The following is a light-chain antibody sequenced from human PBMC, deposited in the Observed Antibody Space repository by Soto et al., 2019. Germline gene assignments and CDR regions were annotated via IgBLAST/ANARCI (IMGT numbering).Light chain of an antibody. CDR1: QSVSSSY. CDR2: GAS. CDR3: QQQGT. J-gene: IGKJ1*01. Sequence: EIVLTQSPGTLSLSPGERATLSCRASQSVSSSYLAWYQQKPGQAPRLLIYGASSRATGIPDRFSGSGSGTVFTLTISRLEPEDFAVYYCQQQGTFGQGTKVDI. V-gene: IGKV3-20*01.